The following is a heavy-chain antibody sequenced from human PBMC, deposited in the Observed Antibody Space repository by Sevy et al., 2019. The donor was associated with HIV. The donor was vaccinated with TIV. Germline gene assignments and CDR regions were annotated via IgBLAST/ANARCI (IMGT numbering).Heavy chain of an antibody. Sequence: ASVKVSCKVSGYRLIEVSMHWVRQAPGKGLEWMGHLDPEDGETIYAQNFQVRVTMTEDTSTDTAYMEVSSLRSEDTAVYYCAADRGEDYCSGNSCQRHYYYGLDVWGQGTTVTVSS. V-gene: IGHV1-24*01. D-gene: IGHD2-15*01. CDR2: LDPEDGET. CDR1: GYRLIEVS. CDR3: AADRGEDYCSGNSCQRHYYYGLDV. J-gene: IGHJ6*02.